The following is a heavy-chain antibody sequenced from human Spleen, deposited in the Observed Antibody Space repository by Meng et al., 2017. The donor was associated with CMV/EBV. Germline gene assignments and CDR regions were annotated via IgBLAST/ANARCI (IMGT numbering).Heavy chain of an antibody. D-gene: IGHD6-19*01. CDR2: IYTDGSI. V-gene: IGHV4-4*07. Sequence: GELEGSGPGLVKPAETLALTCSVSGDSMSDYYWSWIRQPAGKGLEWIGRIYTDGSINYNPSLKSRVTMSLDTSKNQFFLNLSSVTAADTAVYYCARGYSSGKTDYWGQGTLVTVSS. CDR3: ARGYSSGKTDY. J-gene: IGHJ4*02. CDR1: GDSMSDYY.